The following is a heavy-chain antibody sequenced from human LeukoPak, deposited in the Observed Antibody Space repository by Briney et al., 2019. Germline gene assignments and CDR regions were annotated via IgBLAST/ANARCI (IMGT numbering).Heavy chain of an antibody. J-gene: IGHJ6*02. CDR3: ARHPPYYFYGMDV. Sequence: SETLSLTCTVSGGSISSYYWSWIRQPPGKGLEWIGYIYYSGSTNYNPSLKSRVIISVDTSKNQFPLKLSSVTAADTAVYYCARHPPYYFYGMDVWGQGTTVTVSS. CDR1: GGSISSYY. V-gene: IGHV4-59*08. CDR2: IYYSGST.